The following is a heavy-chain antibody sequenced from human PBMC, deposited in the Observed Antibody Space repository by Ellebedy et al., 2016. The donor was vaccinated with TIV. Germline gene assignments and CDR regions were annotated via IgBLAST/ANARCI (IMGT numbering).Heavy chain of an antibody. D-gene: IGHD3-22*01. Sequence: PGGSLRLSCAAWGFSFSNFWMSWVRQAPGKGLEWVAHIKTDGSETYYVDSVKGRLTISRDNSKNTLYVQMNSLRAEDKAVYYCAKASGSSGNTNYYFDYWGQGTLVTVSS. CDR1: GFSFSNFW. V-gene: IGHV3-7*03. CDR3: AKASGSSGNTNYYFDY. CDR2: IKTDGSET. J-gene: IGHJ4*02.